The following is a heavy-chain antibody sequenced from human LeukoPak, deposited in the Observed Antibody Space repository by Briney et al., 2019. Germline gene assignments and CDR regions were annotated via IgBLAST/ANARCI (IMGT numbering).Heavy chain of an antibody. CDR1: GFTFDDYA. Sequence: PGRSLRLSCAASGFTFDDYAMHWVRQAPGKGLEWVAVISYDESNKYYADSVMGRFNISRDNSKNTLYLQMNSLRVEDTAVYYCARGVKSRVVPPATGSLDYYYYMDVWGKGATVTVSS. D-gene: IGHD2-2*01. V-gene: IGHV3-30-3*01. CDR2: ISYDESNK. CDR3: ARGVKSRVVPPATGSLDYYYYMDV. J-gene: IGHJ6*03.